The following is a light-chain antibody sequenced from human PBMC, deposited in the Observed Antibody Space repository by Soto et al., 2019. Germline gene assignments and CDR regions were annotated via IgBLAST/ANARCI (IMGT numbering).Light chain of an antibody. CDR2: DNN. CDR3: GTWDGGLTAGV. V-gene: IGLV1-51*01. J-gene: IGLJ3*02. Sequence: QSVLTQPPSVSAAPGQKVTISCSGTRSNIGKDFVSWYQQLPGRAPKLLIYDNNKRPSGIPDRFSASKSGTSATLDIAGLQTGDEADYYCGTWDGGLTAGVFGGGTKLTVL. CDR1: RSNIGKDF.